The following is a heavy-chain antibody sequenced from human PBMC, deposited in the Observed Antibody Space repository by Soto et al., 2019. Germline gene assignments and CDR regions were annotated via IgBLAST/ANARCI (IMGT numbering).Heavy chain of an antibody. J-gene: IGHJ5*02. CDR3: ARDPDYDFWSANNWFDP. CDR2: ISAYNGNT. CDR1: GYTFTSYG. Sequence: VKVSCKASGYTFTSYGISWVRQAPGQGLEWMGWISAYNGNTNYAQKLQGRVTMTTDTSTSTAYMELRSLRSDDTAVYYCARDPDYDFWSANNWFDPWGQGTLVTVSS. D-gene: IGHD3-3*01. V-gene: IGHV1-18*01.